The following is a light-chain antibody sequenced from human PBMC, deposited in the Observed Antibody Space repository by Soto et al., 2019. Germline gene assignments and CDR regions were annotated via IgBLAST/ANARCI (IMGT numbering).Light chain of an antibody. CDR1: SSNIGSNT. CDR2: STN. Sequence: QSVLTQPPSASGTPGQRVAISCSGSSSNIGSNTVNWYHQLPGTAPKLLIYSTNQRPSGVPDRFSGAKSGTSASLAISGLQSEDEADYYCATWDGSLNGYVFGTGTKVTVL. J-gene: IGLJ1*01. CDR3: ATWDGSLNGYV. V-gene: IGLV1-44*01.